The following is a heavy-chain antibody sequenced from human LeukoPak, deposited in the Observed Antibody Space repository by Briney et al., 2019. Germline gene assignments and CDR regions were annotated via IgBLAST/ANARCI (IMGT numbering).Heavy chain of an antibody. CDR1: GFTFSSHN. V-gene: IGHV3-21*01. D-gene: IGHD6-13*01. CDR2: ISTSSYI. J-gene: IGHJ4*02. Sequence: PGGSLRLSCTASGFTFSSHNMNCVRQAPGKGLEWVSSISTSSYIYYADSVKGRFTISRDNAKNSLYLQMNSLRAEDTAVYYCARQMAAAVDYWGQGTLVTVSS. CDR3: ARQMAAAVDY.